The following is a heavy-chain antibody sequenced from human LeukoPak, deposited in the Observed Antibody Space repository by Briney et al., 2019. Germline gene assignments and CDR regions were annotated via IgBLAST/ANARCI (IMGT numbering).Heavy chain of an antibody. CDR1: GFTFSSYA. Sequence: GGSLRLSCAASGFTFSSYAMHWVRQAPGKGLEWVAVISYDGSNKYYADSVKGRFTISRDNSKNTLYLQMSSLRAEDTAVYYCARDFDASGSGVYYWGQGTLVTVSS. J-gene: IGHJ4*02. D-gene: IGHD3-10*01. CDR3: ARDFDASGSGVYY. V-gene: IGHV3-30-3*01. CDR2: ISYDGSNK.